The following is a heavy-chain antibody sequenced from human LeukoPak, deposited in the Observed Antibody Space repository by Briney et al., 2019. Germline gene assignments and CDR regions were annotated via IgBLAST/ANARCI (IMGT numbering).Heavy chain of an antibody. J-gene: IGHJ4*02. CDR1: GFTFSNAW. D-gene: IGHD2-2*01. CDR2: ISYDGSNK. V-gene: IGHV3-30*18. CDR3: AKAYGYCSSTSCSHEEFDY. Sequence: GGSLRLSCAASGFTFSNAWMSWVRQAPGKGLEWVALISYDGSNKYYADPVTGRFTISRDTSKNTLYLQMNSLRAEDTAVYYCAKAYGYCSSTSCSHEEFDYWGQGTLVTVSS.